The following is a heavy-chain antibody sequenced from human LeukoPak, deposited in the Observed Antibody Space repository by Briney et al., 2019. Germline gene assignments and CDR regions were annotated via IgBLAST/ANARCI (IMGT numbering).Heavy chain of an antibody. CDR1: GGSIGSGGYS. CDR3: ARGSDTAMVAFDY. V-gene: IGHV4-30-2*01. D-gene: IGHD5-18*01. J-gene: IGHJ4*02. Sequence: SQTLSLTCAVSGGSIGSGGYSWSWIRQPPGKGLEWIGYIYHSGSTYYNPSLKSRVTISVDRSKNQFSLKLSSVTAADTAVYYCARGSDTAMVAFDYWGQGTLVTVSS. CDR2: IYHSGST.